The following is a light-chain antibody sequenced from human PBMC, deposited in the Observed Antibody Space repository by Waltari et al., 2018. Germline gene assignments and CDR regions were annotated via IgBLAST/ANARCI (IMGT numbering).Light chain of an antibody. CDR3: QQYHSYMPAT. CDR1: ESVSDS. V-gene: IGKV1-5*03. J-gene: IGKJ2*01. CDR2: RAA. Sequence: DIQMNQSPSTLATSAGDRVNITCRASESVSDSLAWYQQKPGEAPKLLIYRAANLESGVPSRFSGSGSGTEFTLTISGLQPEDFATYCCQQYHSYMPATFGQGTKLEIK.